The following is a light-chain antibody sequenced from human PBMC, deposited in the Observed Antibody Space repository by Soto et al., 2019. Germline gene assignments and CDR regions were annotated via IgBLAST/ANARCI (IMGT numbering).Light chain of an antibody. Sequence: DIQMTQSPSSLSASVGDRVIITCRPSQSISTYLNWYQQKPGKAPKLLIYAASSLQSGVPSRFSGSGSGTDFTLTISSLQPEDFASYYCQQGYSSPLTFGGGTKVEIK. CDR1: QSISTY. CDR3: QQGYSSPLT. V-gene: IGKV1-39*01. J-gene: IGKJ4*01. CDR2: AAS.